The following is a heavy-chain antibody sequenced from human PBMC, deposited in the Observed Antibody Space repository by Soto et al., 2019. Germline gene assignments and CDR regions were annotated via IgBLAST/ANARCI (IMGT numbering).Heavy chain of an antibody. CDR2: ISYDGSNK. V-gene: IGHV3-30-3*01. CDR1: GFTFSSYA. D-gene: IGHD3-16*01. CDR3: ARALGEASDY. J-gene: IGHJ4*02. Sequence: QVQLVESGGGVVQPGRSLRLSCAASGFTFSSYAMHWVRQAPGKGLEWVAVISYDGSNKYYADSVKGRFTISRDNSKNTLYLQMTSLRAEDTAVYYCARALGEASDYWGQGTLVTVSS.